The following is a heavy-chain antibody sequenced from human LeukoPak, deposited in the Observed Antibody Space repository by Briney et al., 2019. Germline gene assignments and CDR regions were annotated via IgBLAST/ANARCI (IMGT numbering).Heavy chain of an antibody. D-gene: IGHD6-6*01. CDR2: INPSGGST. CDR1: GYTFTSYY. V-gene: IGHV1-46*01. Sequence: ASVKVSCKASGYTFTSYYMHWVRQAPGQGLEWMGIINPSGGSTSHAQKFQGRVTMTRDTSTSTVYMELSSLRSEDTAVYYCARGLTYSSSQGNWFDPWGQGTLVTVSS. J-gene: IGHJ5*02. CDR3: ARGLTYSSSQGNWFDP.